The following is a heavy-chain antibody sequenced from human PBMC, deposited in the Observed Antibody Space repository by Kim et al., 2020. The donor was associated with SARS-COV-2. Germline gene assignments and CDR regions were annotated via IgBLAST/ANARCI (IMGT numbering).Heavy chain of an antibody. Sequence: ASVKVSCKASGYTFTGYYMHWVRQAPGQGLEWMGWINPNSGGTNYAQKFQGRVTMTRDTSISTAYMELSRLRSDDTAVYYCARDRVYAIRGIDYWGQGTLVTVSS. J-gene: IGHJ4*02. CDR2: INPNSGGT. D-gene: IGHD2-8*01. CDR1: GYTFTGYY. CDR3: ARDRVYAIRGIDY. V-gene: IGHV1-2*02.